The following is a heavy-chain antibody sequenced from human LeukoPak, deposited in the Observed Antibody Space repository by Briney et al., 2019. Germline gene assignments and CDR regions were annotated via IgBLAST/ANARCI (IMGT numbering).Heavy chain of an antibody. Sequence: ASVKVSCKASGYTFTSYGISWVRQAPGQGLEWMGWISAYNGNTNYAQKLQGRVTMTTDTSTSTAYMELRSLRSDDTAVYYCAREGYSGYEARIYYYYYYMDVWGKGTTVTVSS. V-gene: IGHV1-18*01. D-gene: IGHD5-12*01. CDR3: AREGYSGYEARIYYYYYYMDV. CDR2: ISAYNGNT. J-gene: IGHJ6*03. CDR1: GYTFTSYG.